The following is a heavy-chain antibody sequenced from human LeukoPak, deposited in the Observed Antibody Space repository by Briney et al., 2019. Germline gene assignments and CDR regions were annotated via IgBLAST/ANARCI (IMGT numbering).Heavy chain of an antibody. CDR1: GYTFTGYY. CDR3: ARVSVSSVGVSAVPDYFGY. D-gene: IGHD2-21*02. V-gene: IGHV1-2*02. J-gene: IGHJ4*02. CDR2: INPKSGGT. Sequence: ASVKVSCKASGYTFTGYYMHWVRQAPGQGLEWMGWINPKSGGTNYARDFQGRVTMTRDTSISTVYMELTRLRSDDTAVYYCARVSVSSVGVSAVPDYFGYWGQGTLVIVSS.